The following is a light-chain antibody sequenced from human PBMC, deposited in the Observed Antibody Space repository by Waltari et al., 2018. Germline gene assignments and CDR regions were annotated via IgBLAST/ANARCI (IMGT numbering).Light chain of an antibody. CDR2: GTS. CDR1: QRVSSSY. CDR3: QQYGSSPWT. Sequence: EIVLTQSPGTRSLSLGERATLSCRASQRVSSSYLAWYQQKPGQAPRLLIYGTSSRATGIPERFSGSGSGTDFTLTISRLEPEDFAVYYCQQYGSSPWTFGQGTKVEI. J-gene: IGKJ1*01. V-gene: IGKV3-20*01.